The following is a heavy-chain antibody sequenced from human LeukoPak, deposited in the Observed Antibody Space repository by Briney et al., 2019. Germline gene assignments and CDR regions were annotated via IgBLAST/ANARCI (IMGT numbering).Heavy chain of an antibody. CDR1: GYTFTSYD. V-gene: IGHV1-8*03. CDR3: ARGKKKYSYGYMDV. J-gene: IGHJ6*03. Sequence: ASVKVSCKDSGYTFTSYDINWVRQATGQGLEWMGWMNPNSGNTGYAQKFQGRVTITRNTSISTAYMELSSLRSEDTAVYYCARGKKKYSYGYMDVWGKGTTVTVSS. CDR2: MNPNSGNT. D-gene: IGHD5-18*01.